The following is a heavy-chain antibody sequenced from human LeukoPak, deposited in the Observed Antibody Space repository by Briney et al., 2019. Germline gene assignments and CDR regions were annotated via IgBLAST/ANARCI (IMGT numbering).Heavy chain of an antibody. CDR3: ARDAGLKYQPLPRGAHIDD. V-gene: IGHV3-30-3*01. D-gene: IGHD1-14*01. J-gene: IGHJ4*02. CDR2: TSYDGGRS. CDR1: GFTFRSYG. Sequence: PGGSLRLSCEASGFTFRSYGMHWVRQAPGKGLEWVAVTSYDGGRSYYAESVKGRFTVSRDNSNNTLYLQMDSLRPEDTAIYYCARDAGLKYQPLPRGAHIDDWGQGTLVTVST.